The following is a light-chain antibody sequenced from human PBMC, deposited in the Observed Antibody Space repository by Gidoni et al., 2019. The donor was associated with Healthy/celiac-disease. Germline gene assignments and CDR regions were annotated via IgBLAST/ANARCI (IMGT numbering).Light chain of an antibody. CDR2: DAS. CDR1: SSDVGGYNY. J-gene: IGLJ2*01. V-gene: IGLV2-14*03. CDR3: SSYTSSSTLGV. Sequence: QSALTQPASVSGSPGQSITIPCTGTSSDVGGYNYVSWYQQHPGKAPKLLIYDASNRPSGVSNRFSGSKSGNTASLTISGRQAEDEAEYYCSSYTSSSTLGVFGGGTKLTVL.